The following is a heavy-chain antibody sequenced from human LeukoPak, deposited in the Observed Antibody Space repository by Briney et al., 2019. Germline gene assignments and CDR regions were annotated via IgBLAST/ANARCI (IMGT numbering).Heavy chain of an antibody. D-gene: IGHD4-17*01. CDR3: ARIPKTTYFDY. CDR1: GFTFSRCE. J-gene: IGHJ4*02. V-gene: IGHV3-48*03. CDR2: ISSSGRTI. Sequence: GGSLRLSCAASGFTFSRCEINWVRQAPGKGLEWVSYISSSGRTIYYADSVKGRFTISRDNAKNSLSLQLNSLRAEDTAVYYCARIPKTTYFDYWGQGTLVTVSS.